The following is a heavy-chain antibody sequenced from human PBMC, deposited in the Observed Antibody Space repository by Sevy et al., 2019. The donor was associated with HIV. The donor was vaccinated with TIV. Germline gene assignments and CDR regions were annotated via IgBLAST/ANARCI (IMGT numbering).Heavy chain of an antibody. CDR1: GFTFRSYA. D-gene: IGHD1-1*01. V-gene: IGHV3-23*01. J-gene: IGHJ3*01. CDR2: VSGTGSTT. CDR3: ANETGRALQTEIQPWLDAFDL. Sequence: GGSLRLSCAASGFTFRSYAMNWVRQAPGKGLEWVLSVSGTGSTTYYADSVRGRFTISRDNSKNTLYMQMSRLRGEDTAVYYCANETGRALQTEIQPWLDAFDLWGQGTMVTVSS.